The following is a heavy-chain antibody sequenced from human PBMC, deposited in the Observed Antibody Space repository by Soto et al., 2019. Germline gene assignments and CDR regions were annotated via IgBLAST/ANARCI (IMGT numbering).Heavy chain of an antibody. J-gene: IGHJ6*02. V-gene: IGHV4-59*01. CDR2: IYYSGST. D-gene: IGHD2-21*02. CDR3: ARDLWGYCGTDCYPLDV. Sequence: SETLSLTCTVSGGSISGYYWSWIRQPPGKGLEWIGYIYYSGSTSYNPSLKSRLTISVDTSKNQFSLRLTSVTAADTAVYYCARDLWGYCGTDCYPLDVWGQGTTVTVSS. CDR1: GGSISGYY.